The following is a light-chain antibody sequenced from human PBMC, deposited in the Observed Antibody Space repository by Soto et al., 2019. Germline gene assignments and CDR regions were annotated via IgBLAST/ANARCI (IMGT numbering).Light chain of an antibody. CDR3: QSYDSSLSGSVV. V-gene: IGLV1-40*01. Sequence: QSVLTQPPSVSGAPGQRVTISCTGSSSNIGAGYVVHWYQQLPGTAPKLLIYANINRPSGVPDRFSGSQSGTSASLAITGLQAEDEADYYCQSYDSSLSGSVVFGGGTKVTVL. CDR2: ANI. J-gene: IGLJ2*01. CDR1: SSNIGAGYV.